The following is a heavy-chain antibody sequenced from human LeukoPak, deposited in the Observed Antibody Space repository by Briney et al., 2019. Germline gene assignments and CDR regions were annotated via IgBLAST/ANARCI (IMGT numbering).Heavy chain of an antibody. CDR2: FDPEDGET. Sequence: GASVKVSCKVSGYTLTELSMHWVRQAPGKGLEWMGGFDPEDGETIYAQKFQGRVTMTEDTSTDTAYMELSSLRSEDTAVYYCATYPAYYDFWSDVNWFDPWGQGTLVTVPS. CDR3: ATYPAYYDFWSDVNWFDP. D-gene: IGHD3-3*01. CDR1: GYTLTELS. V-gene: IGHV1-24*01. J-gene: IGHJ5*02.